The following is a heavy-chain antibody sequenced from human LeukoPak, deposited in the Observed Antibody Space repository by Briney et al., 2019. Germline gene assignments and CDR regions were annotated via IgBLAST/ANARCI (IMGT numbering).Heavy chain of an antibody. CDR2: IIPIFGTA. V-gene: IGHV1-69*13. Sequence: SVKVSCKASGGTFSSYAISWVRQAPGQGLEWMGGIIPIFGTANYAQKFQGRVTITADESTSTAYMELSSLRSEDTAVYYCARALVITIFGVVIMGQYYYYGMDVWGQGTTVTVSS. J-gene: IGHJ6*02. D-gene: IGHD3-3*01. CDR1: GGTFSSYA. CDR3: ARALVITIFGVVIMGQYYYYGMDV.